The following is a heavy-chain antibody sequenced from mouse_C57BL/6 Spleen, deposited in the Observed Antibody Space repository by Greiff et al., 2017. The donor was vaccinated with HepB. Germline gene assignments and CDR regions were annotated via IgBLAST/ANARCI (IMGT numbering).Heavy chain of an antibody. CDR2: ISDGGSYT. J-gene: IGHJ4*01. V-gene: IGHV5-4*01. CDR3: ARDLYGSSYYYAMDY. CDR1: GFTFSSYA. Sequence: DVMLVESGGGLVKPGGSLKLSCAASGFTFSSYAMSWVRQTPEKRLEWVATISDGGSYTYYPDNVKGRFTISRDNAKNNLYLQMSHLKSEDTAMYYCARDLYGSSYYYAMDYWGQGTSVTVSS. D-gene: IGHD1-1*01.